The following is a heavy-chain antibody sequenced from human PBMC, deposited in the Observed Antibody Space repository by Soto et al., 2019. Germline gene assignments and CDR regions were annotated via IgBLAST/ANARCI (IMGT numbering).Heavy chain of an antibody. CDR1: GFTFSSYS. J-gene: IGHJ6*03. CDR3: ARADDYYYYMDV. Sequence: GGSLRLSCAASGFTFSSYSMNWVRQAPGKGLEWVSSISSSSSYIYYADSVKGRFTISRDNAKNSLYLQMNSLRAEDTAVYYCARADDYYYYMDVWGKGTTVTVSS. CDR2: ISSSSSYI. V-gene: IGHV3-21*01.